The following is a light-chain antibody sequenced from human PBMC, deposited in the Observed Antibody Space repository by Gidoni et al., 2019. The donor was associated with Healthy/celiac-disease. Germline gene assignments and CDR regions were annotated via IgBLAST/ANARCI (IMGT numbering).Light chain of an antibody. CDR1: QSVSSN. CDR2: GAS. J-gene: IGKJ4*01. CDR3: QQYKNWPPLT. Sequence: VMTHSPATLDVSQGERATLSCRDRQSVSSNLAWYQQKPGQAPRLLIYGASNRATGIPARFSGSGSGTAFTLTISSLQSEDLAVYYCQQYKNWPPLTFGGGTKVEIK. V-gene: IGKV3-15*01.